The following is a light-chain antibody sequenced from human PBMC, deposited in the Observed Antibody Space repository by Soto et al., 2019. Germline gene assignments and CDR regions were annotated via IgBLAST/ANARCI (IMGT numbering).Light chain of an antibody. CDR1: QSVSSH. V-gene: IGKV3-15*01. CDR3: QQYNNWPPEK. J-gene: IGKJ1*01. Sequence: EIVLTHSPATLSLSPWEGATVSFRASQSVSSHLAWYQQKRGQAPRLLIYDASTRATGIPARFSGSGSGTEFTLTISSLQSEDFAVYYCQQYNNWPPEKFGQGTKVDIK. CDR2: DAS.